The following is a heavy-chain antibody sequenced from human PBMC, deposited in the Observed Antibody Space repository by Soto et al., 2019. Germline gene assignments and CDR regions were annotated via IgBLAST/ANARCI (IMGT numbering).Heavy chain of an antibody. V-gene: IGHV1-2*02. D-gene: IGHD3-3*02. Sequence: QVQLVQSGAEVKKPGASVKVSCKTSGYTFTGHYIHWVRQAPQQGPEWMVEIGPESGATRYAQKFQGRVTMTMDTSITTVYMELKNLSPDDTAVYYCGRGRSGQIVIFYWGQGTPVTVSS. CDR1: GYTFTGHY. J-gene: IGHJ4*02. CDR3: GRGRSGQIVIFY. CDR2: IGPESGAT.